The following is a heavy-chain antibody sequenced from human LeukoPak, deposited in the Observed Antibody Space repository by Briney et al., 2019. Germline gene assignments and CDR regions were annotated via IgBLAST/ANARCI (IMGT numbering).Heavy chain of an antibody. CDR3: AKGYGESAY. J-gene: IGHJ4*02. CDR1: GFTFSSYG. V-gene: IGHV3-30*18. D-gene: IGHD3-10*01. Sequence: PGGSLRLSCAASGFTFSSYGMHWVRQSPDKGLEWVALIPYDGSNKYYADSVKGRFTISRDNSKNTLYLDMNSLRAEDTAVYYCAKGYGESAYWGQGTLVAVSS. CDR2: IPYDGSNK.